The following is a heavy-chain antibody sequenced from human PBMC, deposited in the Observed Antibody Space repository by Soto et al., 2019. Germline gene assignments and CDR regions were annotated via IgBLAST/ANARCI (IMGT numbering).Heavy chain of an antibody. Sequence: SETLSLTCTVSGGPIAPFYWTWIRQSPGKGLESIGYVYYNGSTNYNPALKGRVTISLDTSKSQFSLRLSSVTAADTAAYYCARTRGRGQWRDFYFDFWGQGSLVTVSS. CDR2: VYYNGST. V-gene: IGHV4-59*12. D-gene: IGHD6-19*01. CDR1: GGPIAPFY. CDR3: ARTRGRGQWRDFYFDF. J-gene: IGHJ4*02.